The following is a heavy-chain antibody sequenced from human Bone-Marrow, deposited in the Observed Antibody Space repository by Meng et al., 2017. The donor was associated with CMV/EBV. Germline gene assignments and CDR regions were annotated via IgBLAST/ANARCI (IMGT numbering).Heavy chain of an antibody. J-gene: IGHJ4*02. D-gene: IGHD4-11*01. CDR2: LDPSGGGT. V-gene: IGHV1-46*01. Sequence: SGYTFTRYLIHWVRQAPGQGLEWVGILDPSGGGTTYARKFQDRVTMTRDTSTNTVYMVLNTLRSEDTAVYYCARLYSDYEGHYFDYWGQGTLVTVSS. CDR3: ARLYSDYEGHYFDY. CDR1: GYTFTRYL.